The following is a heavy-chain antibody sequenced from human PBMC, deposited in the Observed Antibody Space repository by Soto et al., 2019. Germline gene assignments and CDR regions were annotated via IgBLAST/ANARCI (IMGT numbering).Heavy chain of an antibody. CDR2: IYYSGST. Sequence: NPSETLSLTCTVSGGSISSGGYYWSWIRQHPGKGLEWIGYIYYSGSTYYNPSLKSRVTISVDTSKNQFSLKLSSVTAADTAVYYCARARGSGSYNDYWGQGTLVTVSS. J-gene: IGHJ4*02. CDR3: ARARGSGSYNDY. CDR1: GGSISSGGYY. D-gene: IGHD3-10*01. V-gene: IGHV4-31*03.